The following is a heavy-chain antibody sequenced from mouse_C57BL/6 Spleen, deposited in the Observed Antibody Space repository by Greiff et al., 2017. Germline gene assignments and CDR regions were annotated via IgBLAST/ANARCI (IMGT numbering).Heavy chain of an antibody. V-gene: IGHV1-52*01. J-gene: IGHJ2*01. Sequence: QVQLQQPGAELVRPGSSVKLSCKASGYTFTSYWMHWVKQRPIQGLEWIGNIDPSDSETHYNQKFKDKATLTVDKSSSTAYMQLISLTSEDSAVYYCAKGGYYGNYPYYFDYWGQGTTLTVSS. D-gene: IGHD2-1*01. CDR1: GYTFTSYW. CDR3: AKGGYYGNYPYYFDY. CDR2: IDPSDSET.